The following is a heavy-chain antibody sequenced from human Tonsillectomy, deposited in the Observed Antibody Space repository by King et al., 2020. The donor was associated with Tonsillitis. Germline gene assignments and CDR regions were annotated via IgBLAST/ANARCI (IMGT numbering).Heavy chain of an antibody. CDR3: ANHLGTGTTYRVLDY. D-gene: IGHD1-7*01. J-gene: IGHJ4*02. V-gene: IGHV3-23*04. Sequence: VQLVESGGYLVQPGGSLRLSCAASGFTFSNYGMSWVRQAPGKGLEWVSGISGTGGSTYYADSVKGRITISRDNSKNTLYLEMNSLRAEDTAVYYCANHLGTGTTYRVLDYWGQGTLVAVSS. CDR2: ISGTGGST. CDR1: GFTFSNYG.